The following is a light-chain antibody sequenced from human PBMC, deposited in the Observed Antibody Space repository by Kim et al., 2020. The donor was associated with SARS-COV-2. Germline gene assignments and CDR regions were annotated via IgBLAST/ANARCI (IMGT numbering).Light chain of an antibody. V-gene: IGLV1-44*01. J-gene: IGLJ2*01. CDR3: EAWDDSLNGVC. CDR1: RSNIEFNS. Sequence: GQNVTISVSGSRSNIEFNSVNWYRQVPGTAPKLRIYTYGQRPSGVPDRFSGSKSGTSASLAISGLQSEDEGVYYCEAWDDSLNGVCFGGGTQLTVL. CDR2: TYG.